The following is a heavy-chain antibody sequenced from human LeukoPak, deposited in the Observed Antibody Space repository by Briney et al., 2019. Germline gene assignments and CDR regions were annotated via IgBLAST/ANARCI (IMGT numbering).Heavy chain of an antibody. CDR3: ARDGPYYDSSGLLL. Sequence: SETLSLTCTVSGGSISSYYWSWIRQPPGKGLEWIRYIYYSGSTNYNPSLKSRVTISVDTSKNQFSLKLSSVTAADTAVYYCARDGPYYDSSGLLLWGQGTLVTVSS. J-gene: IGHJ4*02. CDR2: IYYSGST. V-gene: IGHV4-59*01. D-gene: IGHD3-22*01. CDR1: GGSISSYY.